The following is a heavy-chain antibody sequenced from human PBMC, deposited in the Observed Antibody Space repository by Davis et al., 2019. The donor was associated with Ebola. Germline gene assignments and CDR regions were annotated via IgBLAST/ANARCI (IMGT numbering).Heavy chain of an antibody. J-gene: IGHJ5*02. V-gene: IGHV3-53*01. Sequence: GESLKISCAASGFIVSDKYMSWVRQAPGKGLEWVSVIYRDERKYYADSVKGRFTVSRDNSENTLYLQMSTLRAEDTAVYYCARDGGSGWPIPYNWFDPWGQGTLVTVSS. CDR1: GFIVSDKY. CDR3: ARDGGSGWPIPYNWFDP. D-gene: IGHD6-19*01. CDR2: IYRDERK.